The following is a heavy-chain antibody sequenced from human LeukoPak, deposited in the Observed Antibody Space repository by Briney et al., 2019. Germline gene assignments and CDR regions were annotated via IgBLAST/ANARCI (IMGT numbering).Heavy chain of an antibody. CDR1: GGSISSYY. Sequence: SETLSLTCTVSGGSISSYYWSWIRQPPGKGLEWIGYIYYSGSTNYNPSLKSRVTTSVDTSKNQFSLKLSSVTAADTAVYYCARETYCSGGSCYSGWFDPWGQGTLVTVSS. CDR3: ARETYCSGGSCYSGWFDP. CDR2: IYYSGST. D-gene: IGHD2-15*01. V-gene: IGHV4-59*01. J-gene: IGHJ5*02.